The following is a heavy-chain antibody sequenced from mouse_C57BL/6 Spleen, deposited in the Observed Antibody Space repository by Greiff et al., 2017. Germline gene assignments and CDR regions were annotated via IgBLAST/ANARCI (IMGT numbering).Heavy chain of an antibody. CDR2: IYPGGGDT. CDR3: ARYWLLRGAMDY. V-gene: IGHV1-80*01. Sequence: QVQLQQSGAELVKPGASVKISCKASGYAFSSYWMNWVKQRPGKGLEWIGQIYPGGGDTNYNGKFKGKATLTADKSSSTAYMQLSSLTSEDSAVYFCARYWLLRGAMDYWGQGTSVTVSS. D-gene: IGHD2-3*01. J-gene: IGHJ4*01. CDR1: GYAFSSYW.